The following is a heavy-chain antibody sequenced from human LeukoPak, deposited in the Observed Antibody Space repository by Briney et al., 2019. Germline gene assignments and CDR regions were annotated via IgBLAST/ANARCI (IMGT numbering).Heavy chain of an antibody. V-gene: IGHV4-4*07. J-gene: IGHJ6*03. CDR3: TRDNFGGRTTSQPDSYRYGYYYYYMDA. Sequence: PSETLSLTCTVSGGSINSYYWSWIRQPAGKGLEWIGRIYTSGSTNYNPSLKSRVTMSVDTSKNQFSLKLSSVTAADTAVYYCTRDNFGGRTTSQPDSYRYGYYYYYMDAWGKGTTVTVSS. D-gene: IGHD5-18*01. CDR2: IYTSGST. CDR1: GGSINSYY.